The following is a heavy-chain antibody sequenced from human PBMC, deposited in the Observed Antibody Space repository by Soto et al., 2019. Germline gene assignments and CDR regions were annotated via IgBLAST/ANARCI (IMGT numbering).Heavy chain of an antibody. CDR3: ARDLRFGGGNDY. D-gene: IGHD3-3*01. V-gene: IGHV3-30-3*01. CDR2: ISYDGSNK. CDR1: GFTFSSYA. Sequence: QVQLVESGGGVVQPGRSLRLSCAASGFTFSSYAMHWVRQAPGKGLEWVAVISYDGSNKYYADSVKGRFTISRDNSKNTLHLQMNSLRAEDTAVYYCARDLRFGGGNDYWGQGTLVTVSS. J-gene: IGHJ4*02.